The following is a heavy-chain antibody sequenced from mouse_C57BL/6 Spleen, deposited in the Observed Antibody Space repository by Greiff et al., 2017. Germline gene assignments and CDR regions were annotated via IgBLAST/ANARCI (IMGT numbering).Heavy chain of an antibody. CDR1: GYTFTEYT. D-gene: IGHD1-1*01. J-gene: IGHJ2*01. CDR2: FYPGSGSI. Sequence: VQLQQSGAELVKPGASVKLSCKASGYTFTEYTIHWVKQRSGQGLEWIGWFYPGSGSIMYNEKFKDKATLTADKSSSTVYMVLSRLTSEDAAVYFCARHVIYYYGSSDFDYWGQGTTLTVSS. V-gene: IGHV1-62-2*01. CDR3: ARHVIYYYGSSDFDY.